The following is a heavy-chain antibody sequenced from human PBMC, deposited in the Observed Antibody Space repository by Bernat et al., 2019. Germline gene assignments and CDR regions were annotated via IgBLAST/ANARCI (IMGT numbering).Heavy chain of an antibody. D-gene: IGHD6-19*01. CDR2: ISWNSGSI. J-gene: IGHJ3*02. Sequence: VQLVESGGGVVQPGRSLRLSCAASGFTFSSYAMHWVRQAPGKGLEWVSGISWNSGSIDYADSVKGRFTISRDNAKNSLYLQMNSLRAEDTALYYCAKDMRRWAVAVNFVAFDIWGQGTMVTVSS. CDR3: AKDMRRWAVAVNFVAFDI. CDR1: GFTFSSYA. V-gene: IGHV3-9*01.